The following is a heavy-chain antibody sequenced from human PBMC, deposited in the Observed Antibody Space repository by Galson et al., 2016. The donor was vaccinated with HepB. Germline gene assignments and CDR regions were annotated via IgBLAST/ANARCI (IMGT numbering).Heavy chain of an antibody. D-gene: IGHD1-1*01. CDR2: INSDGSST. CDR3: ARDFKLEAPDYMDV. Sequence: SLRLSCAASGFTFSTYWMHWVRQAPGKGLVWVSRINSDGSSTGFADSVKGRFTISRDNSKNTVDLQIHSLRSEDAAVYFCARDFKLEAPDYMDVWGKGTTVTVS. J-gene: IGHJ6*03. CDR1: GFTFSTYW. V-gene: IGHV3-74*01.